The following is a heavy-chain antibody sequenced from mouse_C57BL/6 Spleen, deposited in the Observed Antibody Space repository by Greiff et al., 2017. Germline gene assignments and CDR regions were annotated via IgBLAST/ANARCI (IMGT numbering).Heavy chain of an antibody. CDR2: IDPETGGT. CDR1: GYTFTDYE. Sequence: QVQLQQSGAELVRPGASVTLSCKASGYTFTDYEMHWVKQTPVHGLEWIGAIDPETGGTAYNQKFKGKAILTADKSTSTAYMELRSLTSEDSAVYYGTRLRGYGGAWFAYWGQGTLVTVSA. D-gene: IGHD2-2*01. V-gene: IGHV1-15*01. CDR3: TRLRGYGGAWFAY. J-gene: IGHJ3*01.